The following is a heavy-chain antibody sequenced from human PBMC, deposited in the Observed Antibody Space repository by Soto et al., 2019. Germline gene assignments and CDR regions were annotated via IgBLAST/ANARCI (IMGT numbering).Heavy chain of an antibody. CDR1: GFTFSDYY. J-gene: IGHJ4*02. V-gene: IGHV3-11*05. Sequence: GGSLRLSCTASGFTFSDYYINWVRQAPGKGLEWLSYINGDSTDINYADSVKGRFTISRDNAQNSLFLQMSSLRAEDTAVYYCARDATSIRGYGFWGQGTLVTVSS. CDR2: INGDSTDI. D-gene: IGHD2-15*01. CDR3: ARDATSIRGYGF.